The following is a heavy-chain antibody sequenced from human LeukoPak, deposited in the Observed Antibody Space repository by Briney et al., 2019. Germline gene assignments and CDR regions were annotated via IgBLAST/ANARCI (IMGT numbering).Heavy chain of an antibody. CDR2: INPSGGST. D-gene: IGHD1-26*01. CDR1: GYTFTSYY. CDR3: ARDVSSIVGAQRNNWFDP. Sequence: ASVKVSCKASGYTFTSYYMHWVRQAPGQGLEWMGIINPSGGSTSYAQKFQGRVTMTRDMSTSTVYMELSSLRSEDTAVYYCARDVSSIVGAQRNNWFDPWGQGTLVTVFS. J-gene: IGHJ5*02. V-gene: IGHV1-46*01.